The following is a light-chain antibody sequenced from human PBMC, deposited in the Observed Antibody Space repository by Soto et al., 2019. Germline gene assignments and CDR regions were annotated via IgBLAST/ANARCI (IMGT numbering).Light chain of an antibody. Sequence: EIVLTQSPGTLSLSPGERATLSCRASQSVSSSYLAWYQQKPGQAPRLLIYGASSRATGIPDRFSGSGSGTDFTLTISRLGPEDFAVYYCQQYGSSPFTFGPGTKSGYQT. V-gene: IGKV3-20*01. CDR1: QSVSSSY. J-gene: IGKJ3*01. CDR2: GAS. CDR3: QQYGSSPFT.